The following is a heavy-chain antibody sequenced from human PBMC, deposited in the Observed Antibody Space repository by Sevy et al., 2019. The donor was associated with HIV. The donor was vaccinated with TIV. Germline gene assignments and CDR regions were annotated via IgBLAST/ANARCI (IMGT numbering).Heavy chain of an antibody. CDR2: ISGSGGST. V-gene: IGHV3-23*01. J-gene: IGHJ6*02. CDR1: GFTFSTYA. CDR3: AKGDSTFYGLDV. D-gene: IGHD6-13*01. Sequence: GGSLRLSCAASGFTFSTYAMSWVRQAPGKGLEWVSAISGSGGSTYYADSMEGRFINSRDKSKNTLYLQMNSLRAEDTAVYYCAKGDSTFYGLDVWGQGTPVTVSS.